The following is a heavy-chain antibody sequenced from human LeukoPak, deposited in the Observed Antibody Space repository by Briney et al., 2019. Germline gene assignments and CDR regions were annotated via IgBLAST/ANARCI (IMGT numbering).Heavy chain of an antibody. J-gene: IGHJ3*02. CDR3: ARDTGGRGRLDAFDI. CDR1: GASISSRNW. Sequence: SETLSLTCTVSGASISSRNWWIWVRQPPGKGLEWIGEVYPSGSTNYNPSLKSRVTISIDKPKNQFLLKLSSVTAADTAVYYCARDTGGRGRLDAFDIWGQGTMVTVSS. D-gene: IGHD2-8*02. V-gene: IGHV4-4*02. CDR2: VYPSGST.